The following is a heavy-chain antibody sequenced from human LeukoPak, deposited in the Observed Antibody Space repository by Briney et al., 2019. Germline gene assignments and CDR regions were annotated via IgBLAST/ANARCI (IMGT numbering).Heavy chain of an antibody. CDR3: ARDGNLDY. J-gene: IGHJ4*02. CDR1: GYSFTGYY. Sequence: ASVKVSCKASGYSFTGYYMHWVRQAPGQGLEWMGWISPNSGNTNYAQKFQGRVTMTRDTSISTAYMEVSGLRSDDTAVYYCARDGNLDYWGQGTLVTVSS. V-gene: IGHV1-2*02. CDR2: ISPNSGNT.